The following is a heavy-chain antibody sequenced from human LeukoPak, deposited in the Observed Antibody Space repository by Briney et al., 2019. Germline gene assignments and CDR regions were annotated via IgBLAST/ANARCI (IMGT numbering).Heavy chain of an antibody. CDR1: VFTFSSYS. J-gene: IGHJ6*03. CDR2: ISSSSSYI. CDR3: ASSPFTIFGVAIKDYYYMDV. V-gene: IGHV3-21*01. Sequence: GGSLRLSCAASVFTFSSYSMNWVRQAPGKGLEWVSSISSSSSYIYYADSVKGRFTISRDNAKNSLYLQMNSLRAEDTAVYYCASSPFTIFGVAIKDYYYMDVWGKGTTVTVSS. D-gene: IGHD3-3*01.